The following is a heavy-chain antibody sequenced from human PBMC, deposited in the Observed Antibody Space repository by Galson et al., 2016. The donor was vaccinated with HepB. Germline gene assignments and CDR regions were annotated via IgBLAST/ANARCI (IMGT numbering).Heavy chain of an antibody. CDR1: GGTFSSYG. Sequence: SVKVSCKASGGTFSSYGFSWVRQAPGQGLEWMGGITPIFGTTSSAQKFQGRVTITADDSTSTVYMELSSLRSEDTAVYYCATLGGIATPGNLWMDVWGQGTTVSVSS. CDR2: ITPIFGTT. CDR3: ATLGGIATPGNLWMDV. D-gene: IGHD6-13*01. J-gene: IGHJ6*02. V-gene: IGHV1-69*13.